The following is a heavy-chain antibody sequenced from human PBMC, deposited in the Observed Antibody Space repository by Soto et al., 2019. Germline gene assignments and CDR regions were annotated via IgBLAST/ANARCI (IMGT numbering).Heavy chain of an antibody. V-gene: IGHV5-51*01. Sequence: EVQLVQSGPEMRKPGESLRISCQSFGYTFTAYWIAWVRQMPGKGLEWMGIIFPADSEISYSPSFRGHVTISADKSISTAYLQWSSLEASDTAMYYCARPLYPGYCTDGVCYSYDYWGQGTPVTVSS. CDR3: ARPLYPGYCTDGVCYSYDY. D-gene: IGHD2-8*01. J-gene: IGHJ4*02. CDR2: IFPADSEI. CDR1: GYTFTAYW.